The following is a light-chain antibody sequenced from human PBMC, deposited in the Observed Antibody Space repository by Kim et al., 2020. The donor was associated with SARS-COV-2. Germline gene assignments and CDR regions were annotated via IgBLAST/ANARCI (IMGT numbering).Light chain of an antibody. V-gene: IGKV1-39*01. CDR2: TTS. CDR3: QQSYSAPET. CDR1: RSISTY. Sequence: DIQMTQSPSSLSASVGDRVTITCRASRSISTYLNWYQQKPGKAPNLLIYTTSSLQSGVPSRFSGSGSGTDFTLTISSLQPEDFATYYCQQSYSAPETFGQGTKVDIK. J-gene: IGKJ1*01.